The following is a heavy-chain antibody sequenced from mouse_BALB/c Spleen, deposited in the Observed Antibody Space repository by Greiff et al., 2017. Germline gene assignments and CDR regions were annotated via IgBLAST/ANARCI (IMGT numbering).Heavy chain of an antibody. CDR2: INPSNGRT. D-gene: IGHD2-1*01. CDR1: GYTFTSYW. J-gene: IGHJ4*01. V-gene: IGHV1S81*02. Sequence: QVQLQQPGAELVKPGASVKLSCKASGYTFTSYWMHWVKQRPGQGLEWIGEINPSNGRTNYNEKFTGKAQLTVDTSSSTAYMQFSSLTTEDSAIYYCARLYGKGYAMDYWGQGTSVTVSS. CDR3: ARLYGKGYAMDY.